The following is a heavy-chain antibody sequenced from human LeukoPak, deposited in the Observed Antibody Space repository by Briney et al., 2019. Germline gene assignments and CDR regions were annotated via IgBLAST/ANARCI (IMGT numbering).Heavy chain of an antibody. V-gene: IGHV4-59*01. D-gene: IGHD5-12*01. J-gene: IGHJ4*02. CDR1: GGSISSYY. Sequence: PSGTLSLTCTVSGGSISSYYWSWIRQPPGKGLEWIGYIYYSGSTNYNPSLKSRVTISVDTSKKQFSLKLRSVTAADTAVYYCARVSGYDWESFYDYWGQGTLVTVSS. CDR3: ARVSGYDWESFYDY. CDR2: IYYSGST.